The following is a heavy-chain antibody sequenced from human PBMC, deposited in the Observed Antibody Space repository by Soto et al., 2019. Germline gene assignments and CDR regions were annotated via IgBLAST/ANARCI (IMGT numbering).Heavy chain of an antibody. V-gene: IGHV4-39*01. Sequence: SETQSLTCAVSGGSISSGGYYWSWVRQHPGKGLEWIGYIYYSGSTYYNPSLKSRVTISVDTSKNQFSLKLSSVTAADTAVYYXARQTYYYDSSGYYRGPWGQGTLVTVSS. D-gene: IGHD3-22*01. J-gene: IGHJ5*02. CDR1: GGSISSGGYY. CDR2: IYYSGST. CDR3: ARQTYYYDSSGYYRGP.